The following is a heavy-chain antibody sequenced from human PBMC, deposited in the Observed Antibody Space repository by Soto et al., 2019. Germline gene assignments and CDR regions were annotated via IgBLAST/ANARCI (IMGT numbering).Heavy chain of an antibody. V-gene: IGHV4-31*03. CDR3: ARSSDTAMPFDY. Sequence: QVELQEAGPGLVKPSHTLSLTCTVSGGSISSGGYYWSWIRQHPGKGLEWIGYIYYSGSTYYNPSLKSRVTISVDTSKNQFSLKLSSVTAADTAVYYCARSSDTAMPFDYWGQGTLVTVSS. J-gene: IGHJ4*02. CDR2: IYYSGST. D-gene: IGHD5-18*01. CDR1: GGSISSGGYY.